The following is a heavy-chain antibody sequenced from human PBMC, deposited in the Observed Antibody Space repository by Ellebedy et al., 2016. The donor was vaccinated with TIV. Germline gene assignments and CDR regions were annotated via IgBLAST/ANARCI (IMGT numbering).Heavy chain of an antibody. CDR2: IYYSGTT. J-gene: IGHJ3*01. V-gene: IGHV4-30-4*01. Sequence: MPSETLSLTCTVSGGSMISDDHYWSWVRQPPGKGLEWIGYIYYSGTTYYNPSLKHRLTVSIDKSKGQVSLKLASVTAADTAVYYCARGGGDRPHALDVWGQGTMVTASS. D-gene: IGHD3-10*01. CDR3: ARGGGDRPHALDV. CDR1: GGSMISDDHY.